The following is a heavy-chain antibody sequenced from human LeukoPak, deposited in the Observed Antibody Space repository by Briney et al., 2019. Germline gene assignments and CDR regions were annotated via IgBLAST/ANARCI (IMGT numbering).Heavy chain of an antibody. CDR3: AKKGDFWSGYYGYYYYYYGMDV. V-gene: IGHV3-30-3*01. J-gene: IGHJ6*02. CDR1: GFTFSSYA. CDR2: ISYDGSNK. D-gene: IGHD3-3*01. Sequence: PGGSLRLSCAASGFTFSSYAMHWVRQAPGKGLEWVAVISYDGSNKYYADSVKGRFTISRDNSKNTLYLQMNSLRAEDTAVYYCAKKGDFWSGYYGYYYYYYGMDVWGQGTTVTVSS.